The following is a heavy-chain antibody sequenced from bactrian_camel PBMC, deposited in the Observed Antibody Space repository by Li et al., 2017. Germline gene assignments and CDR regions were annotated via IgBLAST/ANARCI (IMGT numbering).Heavy chain of an antibody. Sequence: QLVESGGGLVQPGGSLRLSCAASGFTFSSYYMSWVRQAPGKGLEWVATINSPGSGTYYTETVKGRFTISRDNAKNTLYLQMNSLKTEDTGVYFCATSRVITWMYGYTDWGQGTQVTVS. CDR3: ATSRVITWMYGYTD. V-gene: IGHV3S28*01. CDR2: INSPGSGT. CDR1: GFTFSSYY. J-gene: IGHJ4*01. D-gene: IGHD5*01.